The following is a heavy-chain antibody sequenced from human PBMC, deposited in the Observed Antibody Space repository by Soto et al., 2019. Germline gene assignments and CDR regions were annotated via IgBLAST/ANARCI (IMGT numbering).Heavy chain of an antibody. Sequence: GGSLRLSCAASGFTFSSYDMHWVPQATGKGLEWVSAIGTAGDTYYPGSVKGRFTISRENAKNSLYLQMNSLRAGDTAVYYCASGRGCSSSWLRFDYWGQGTLVTVSS. CDR1: GFTFSSYD. D-gene: IGHD6-13*01. J-gene: IGHJ4*02. V-gene: IGHV3-13*04. CDR3: ASGRGCSSSWLRFDY. CDR2: IGTAGDT.